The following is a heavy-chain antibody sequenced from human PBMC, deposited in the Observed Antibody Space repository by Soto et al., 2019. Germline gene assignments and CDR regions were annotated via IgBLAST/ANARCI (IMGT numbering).Heavy chain of an antibody. D-gene: IGHD2-15*01. Sequence: QVQLVQSGPEVKKAGASVKVSCTAPTDYIFLAFGFDWVRQAPGQGLEWMGWISPKFGRTNYARTLQDRFTMTTDVSTNSVSMELRDLRSDDTAVYYCARDDCNGGSCDGGHYLDLWGRGTPISVSS. CDR1: DYIFLAFG. CDR2: ISPKFGRT. J-gene: IGHJ2*01. V-gene: IGHV1-18*01. CDR3: ARDDCNGGSCDGGHYLDL.